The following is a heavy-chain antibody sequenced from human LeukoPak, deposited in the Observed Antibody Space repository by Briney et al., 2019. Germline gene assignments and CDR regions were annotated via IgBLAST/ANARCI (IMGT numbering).Heavy chain of an antibody. CDR3: AKDGAWLRFDD. J-gene: IGHJ4*02. Sequence: QTGGSLRLSCAASEFTFSSYGMHWVRQAPGKGLEWVAFIRYDGTNKYYADSVKGRFTISRDDSKNTLYLQMKNLRAEDTAVYYCAKDGAWLRFDDWGQGILVSVSS. CDR1: EFTFSSYG. D-gene: IGHD5-12*01. V-gene: IGHV3-30*02. CDR2: IRYDGTNK.